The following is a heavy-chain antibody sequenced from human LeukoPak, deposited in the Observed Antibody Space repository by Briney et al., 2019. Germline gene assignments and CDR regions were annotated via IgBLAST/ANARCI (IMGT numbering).Heavy chain of an antibody. CDR3: AVGYCSSTSCIGDY. D-gene: IGHD2-2*01. Sequence: PSETLSLTCAVYGGSFSGYYWSWIRQPPGKGLEWIGEINHSGSTNYNPSLKSRVTISVETSKNQFSLKLSSVTAADTAVYYCAVGYCSSTSCIGDYWGQGTLVTVSS. J-gene: IGHJ4*02. CDR1: GGSFSGYY. V-gene: IGHV4-34*01. CDR2: INHSGST.